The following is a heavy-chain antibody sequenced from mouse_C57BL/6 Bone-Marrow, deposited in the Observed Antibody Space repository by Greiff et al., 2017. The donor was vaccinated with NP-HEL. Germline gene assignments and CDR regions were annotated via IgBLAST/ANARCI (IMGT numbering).Heavy chain of an antibody. J-gene: IGHJ2*01. V-gene: IGHV1-22*01. CDR1: GYTFTDYN. D-gene: IGHD4-1*01. Sequence: EVQLQESGPELVKPGASVKMSCKASGYTFTDYNMHWVKQSHGKSLEWIGYINPNNGGTSYNQKFKGKATLTVNKSSSTAYMELRSLTSEDSAVYYCARRGLTGTCFDYWGQGTTLTVSS. CDR2: INPNNGGT. CDR3: ARRGLTGTCFDY.